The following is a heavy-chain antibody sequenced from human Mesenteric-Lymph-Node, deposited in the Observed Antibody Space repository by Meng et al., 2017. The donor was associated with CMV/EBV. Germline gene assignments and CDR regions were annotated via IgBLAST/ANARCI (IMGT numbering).Heavy chain of an antibody. V-gene: IGHV4-39*01. J-gene: IGHJ5*02. CDR1: GGSISSSSYY. D-gene: IGHD3-10*01. Sequence: QLQLQVSGPGLVKPSETLSLTCTATGGSISSSSYYWGWIRQPPGKGLEWIGSIYYSGSTYYNPSLKSRVTISVDTSKNQFSLKLSSVTAADTAVYYCARPHYYGSGSPPWFDPWGQGTLVTVSS. CDR2: IYYSGST. CDR3: ARPHYYGSGSPPWFDP.